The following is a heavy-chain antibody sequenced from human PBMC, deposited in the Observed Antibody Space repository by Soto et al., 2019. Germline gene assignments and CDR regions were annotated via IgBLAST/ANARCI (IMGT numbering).Heavy chain of an antibody. V-gene: IGHV4-30-4*01. CDR1: GGSIDSGDYY. CDR3: ARAIVVTIGGMDV. J-gene: IGHJ6*02. D-gene: IGHD5-12*01. Sequence: PSETLSLTCSVSGGSIDSGDYYWSWVRQHPGKGLEWIGYIYYSGSTYINPALKSRVTISKDTSRNQFSLRLSSVTAADTAVYYCARAIVVTIGGMDVWGQGTTVTVSS. CDR2: IYYSGST.